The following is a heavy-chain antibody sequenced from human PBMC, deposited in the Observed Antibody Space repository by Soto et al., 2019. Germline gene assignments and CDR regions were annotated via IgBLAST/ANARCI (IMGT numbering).Heavy chain of an antibody. V-gene: IGHV3-7*05. CDR3: ARDGLEWFKIYYYYGMDV. J-gene: IGHJ6*02. CDR1: GFTFSSYW. D-gene: IGHD3-3*01. Sequence: GGSLRLSCAASGFTFSSYWMGWVRQAPGKGLEWVANIKQDGSEKYYVDSVKGRFTISRDNAKNSLYLQMNSLRAEDTAVYYCARDGLEWFKIYYYYGMDVWGQGT. CDR2: IKQDGSEK.